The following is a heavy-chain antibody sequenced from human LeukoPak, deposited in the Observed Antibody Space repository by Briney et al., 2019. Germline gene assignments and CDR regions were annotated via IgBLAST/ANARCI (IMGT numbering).Heavy chain of an antibody. CDR3: ARGMYSSSRLVYYYMDV. CDR1: GGTFSSNT. CDR2: IIPIIGTP. V-gene: IGHV1-69*16. D-gene: IGHD6-6*01. J-gene: IGHJ6*03. Sequence: SVKVSCKASGGTFSSNTVSWLRQTPGQGLEWMGGIIPIIGTPNYAQKFQGRLTITTDESASTAYMNLNILRSDDTAVYYCARGMYSSSRLVYYYMDVWGKGTTVTVSS.